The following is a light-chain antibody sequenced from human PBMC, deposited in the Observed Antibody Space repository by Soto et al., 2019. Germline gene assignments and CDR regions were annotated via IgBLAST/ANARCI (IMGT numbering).Light chain of an antibody. V-gene: IGKV3-15*01. CDR1: QSVSNY. J-gene: IGKJ5*01. CDR2: GAS. CDR3: QQYGFSVIT. Sequence: EIVLTQSPATLSLSPGERATLSCRASQSVSNYLAWYQQKPGQAPRLLIYGASTRATGIPARFSGSGSGTEFTLTISSLQSEDFAVYYCQQYGFSVITFGQGTRLEIK.